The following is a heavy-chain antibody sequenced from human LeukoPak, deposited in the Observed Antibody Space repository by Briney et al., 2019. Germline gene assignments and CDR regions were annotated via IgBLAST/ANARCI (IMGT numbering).Heavy chain of an antibody. CDR1: GYSISSGYY. J-gene: IGHJ4*02. V-gene: IGHV4-38-2*02. CDR2: INHSGST. D-gene: IGHD3-22*01. Sequence: SETLSLTCTVSGYSISSGYYWGWIRQPPGKGLEWIGEINHSGSTNYNPSLKSRVTISVDTSKNQFSLKLSSVTAADTAVYYCARASRYYYDSSGSHGDYWGQGTLVTVSS. CDR3: ARASRYYYDSSGSHGDY.